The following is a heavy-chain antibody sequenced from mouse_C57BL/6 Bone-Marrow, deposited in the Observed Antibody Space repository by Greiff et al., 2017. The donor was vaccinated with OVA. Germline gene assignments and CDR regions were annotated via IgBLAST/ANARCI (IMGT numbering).Heavy chain of an antibody. Sequence: QVQLQQSGAELVRPGTSVKVSCKASGYAFTNYLIEWVKQRPGQGLEWIGVINPGSGGTNYNEKFKGKATLTADKSSSTAYMQLSSLTSEDSAVYCCARSYYDYGYWYFDVWGTGTTVTVSS. D-gene: IGHD2-4*01. V-gene: IGHV1-54*01. CDR2: INPGSGGT. CDR3: ARSYYDYGYWYFDV. J-gene: IGHJ1*03. CDR1: GYAFTNYL.